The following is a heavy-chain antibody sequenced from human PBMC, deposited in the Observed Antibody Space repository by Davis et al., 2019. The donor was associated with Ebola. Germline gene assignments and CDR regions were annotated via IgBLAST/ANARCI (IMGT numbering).Heavy chain of an antibody. CDR3: ARGKTYYDFWSGYSFPRYGMDV. V-gene: IGHV4-39*01. CDR2: IYYSGST. CDR1: GGSISSSSYY. J-gene: IGHJ6*02. Sequence: SETLSLTCTVSGGSISSSSYYWGWIRQPPGKGLEWIGSIYYSGSTYYNPSLKSRVTISVDTSKNQFSLKLSSVTAADTAVYYCARGKTYYDFWSGYSFPRYGMDVWGQGTTVTVSS. D-gene: IGHD3-3*01.